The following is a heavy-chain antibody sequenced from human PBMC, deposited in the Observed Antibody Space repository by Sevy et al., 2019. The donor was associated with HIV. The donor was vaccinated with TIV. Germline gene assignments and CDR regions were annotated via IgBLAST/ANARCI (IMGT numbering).Heavy chain of an antibody. Sequence: GGSLRLSCVASGFTFSNVWMSWVRQAPGKGLEWVAHIKQDGSEKHYVDSVKGRFTISRDNSKNSVYLQMNSLRAEDTAVYFCAREGYYDYIWGSYRYFNDYWGQGTLVTVSS. D-gene: IGHD3-16*02. CDR1: GFTFSNVW. CDR3: AREGYYDYIWGSYRYFNDY. CDR2: IKQDGSEK. J-gene: IGHJ4*02. V-gene: IGHV3-7*03.